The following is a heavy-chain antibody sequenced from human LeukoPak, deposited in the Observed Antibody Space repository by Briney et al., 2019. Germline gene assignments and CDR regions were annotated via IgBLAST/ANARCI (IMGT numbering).Heavy chain of an antibody. CDR1: GGSISDYH. J-gene: IGHJ6*02. CDR2: IYNSGRT. CDR3: ARAREEDVSYYYYGMDV. V-gene: IGHV4-59*01. Sequence: SETLSLTCTVTGGSISDYHWSWIRQPPGKGLEYIGYIYNSGRTFYNPSLKSRVTITADTSKKQFSLKLTSVTAADTAVYYCARAREEDVSYYYYGMDVWGQGTTVTVSS.